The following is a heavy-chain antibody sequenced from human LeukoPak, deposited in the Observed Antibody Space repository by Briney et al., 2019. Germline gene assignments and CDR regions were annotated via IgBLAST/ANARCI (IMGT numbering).Heavy chain of an antibody. CDR1: GVSISSYY. Sequence: SETLSLTCTVSGVSISSYYWSWIRQPPGKGLEWIGYIYYSGSTNYNPSLKSRVTISVDTSKNQFSLKLSSVTAADTAVYYCARETSQKGAHYMDVWGKGTTVTISS. J-gene: IGHJ6*03. CDR3: ARETSQKGAHYMDV. V-gene: IGHV4-59*01. CDR2: IYYSGST. D-gene: IGHD3-16*01.